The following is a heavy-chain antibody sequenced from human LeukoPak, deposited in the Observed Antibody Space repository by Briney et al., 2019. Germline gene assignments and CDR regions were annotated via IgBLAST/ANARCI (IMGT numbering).Heavy chain of an antibody. CDR1: GFTFSSYA. V-gene: IGHV3-23*01. CDR3: AKERAVTMIVVVITTGFDY. D-gene: IGHD3-22*01. J-gene: IGHJ4*02. Sequence: SGGSLRLSCAASGFTFSSYAMSWVRQAPGKGLEWVSAISGSGGSTYYADSVKGRFTISRDNSKNTLYLQMNSLRAEDTAVYYCAKERAVTMIVVVITTGFDYWRQGTLVTVSS. CDR2: ISGSGGST.